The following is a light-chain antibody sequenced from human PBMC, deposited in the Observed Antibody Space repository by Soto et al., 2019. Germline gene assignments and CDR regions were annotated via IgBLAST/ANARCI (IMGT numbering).Light chain of an antibody. CDR2: GAS. CDR1: ESVTNSY. Sequence: IVLTQSPGTLSLSPGEGATVSCRASESVTNSYLAWYQQKPGQAPRLLIYGASTRASGVPVRFSGSGSGTDFTLTISRLEPEDFAVYFCQQYSSSPPITFGQGTRLEIK. J-gene: IGKJ5*01. CDR3: QQYSSSPPIT. V-gene: IGKV3-20*01.